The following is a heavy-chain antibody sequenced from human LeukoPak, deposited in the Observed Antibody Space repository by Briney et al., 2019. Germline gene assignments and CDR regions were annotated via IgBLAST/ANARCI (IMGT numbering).Heavy chain of an antibody. D-gene: IGHD1-26*01. J-gene: IGHJ5*02. Sequence: SQTLSLTCAVSGGSISSGGYSWSWIRQPPGKGLEWIGYIYHSGSTYYNPSLKSRVTISVDRSKNQFSLKLSSATAADTAVYYCARGGGPFHPWGQGTLVTVSS. CDR2: IYHSGST. CDR1: GGSISSGGYS. V-gene: IGHV4-30-2*01. CDR3: ARGGGPFHP.